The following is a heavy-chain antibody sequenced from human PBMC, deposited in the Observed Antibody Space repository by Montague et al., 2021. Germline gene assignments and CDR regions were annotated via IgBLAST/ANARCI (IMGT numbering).Heavy chain of an antibody. CDR3: ARHQTGSGEYPFDYYGLDV. Sequence: PALVKPTQTLTLTCTLSGFSLSNVGMCVSWIRQPPGRALEWLALIDRNDDKYYSTSLKTRLTIFKDSSDAQVVLTMTNVDPEDTATYYCARHQTGSGEYPFDYYGLDVWGQGITVTVSS. V-gene: IGHV2-70*13. CDR1: GFSLSNVGMC. CDR2: IDRNDDK. J-gene: IGHJ6*02. D-gene: IGHD3-10*01.